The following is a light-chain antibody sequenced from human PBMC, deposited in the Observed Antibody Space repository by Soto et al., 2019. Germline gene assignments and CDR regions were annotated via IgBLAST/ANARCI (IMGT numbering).Light chain of an antibody. V-gene: IGKV3-20*01. J-gene: IGKJ1*01. CDR1: QTIRSNY. Sequence: ETVLTQSPGTLSLSPGERATLSCRASQTIRSNYLAWYRQTPGQAPRLLIYGASNRATGIADRFSGSGSGTDFTLIISRLEPEDFALYYCQQYGSSPWTFGKGTNVEIK. CDR3: QQYGSSPWT. CDR2: GAS.